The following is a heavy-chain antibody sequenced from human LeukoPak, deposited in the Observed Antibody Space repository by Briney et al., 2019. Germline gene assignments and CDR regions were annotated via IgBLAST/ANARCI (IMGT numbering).Heavy chain of an antibody. J-gene: IGHJ4*02. CDR1: GYTFTNYG. CDR3: ATEGGWQPTDYGDHVY. Sequence: ASVKVSCKASGYTFTNYGITWVRQAPGQGLEWMGWISTYNGNTNYPQKLQGRVTMTTDTSTSTAYMELRSLRSDDTALYYCATEGGWQPTDYGDHVYWGQGTLVTVSS. V-gene: IGHV1-18*01. CDR2: ISTYNGNT. D-gene: IGHD4-17*01.